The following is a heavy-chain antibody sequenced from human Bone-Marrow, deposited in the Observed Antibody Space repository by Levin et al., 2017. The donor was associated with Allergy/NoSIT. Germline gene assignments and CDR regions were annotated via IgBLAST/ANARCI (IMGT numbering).Heavy chain of an antibody. D-gene: IGHD3-3*01. CDR2: ISWNSDSM. V-gene: IGHV3-9*01. J-gene: IGHJ6*02. CDR1: GFTFDEYA. CDR3: VKGKTMFGVATMDYHSMDV. Sequence: GGSLRLSCAASGFTFDEYAMHWVRQGPEKGLEWVSGISWNSDSMGYADSVKGRFIISRDNAKNSLLLQMNGLRVEHTALYYCVKGKTMFGVATMDYHSMDVWGQGTTVTVSS.